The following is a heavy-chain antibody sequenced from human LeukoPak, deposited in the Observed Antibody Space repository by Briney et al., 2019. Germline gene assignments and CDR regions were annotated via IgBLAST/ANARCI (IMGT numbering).Heavy chain of an antibody. CDR2: INHSGST. J-gene: IGHJ4*02. CDR1: GGSFSGYY. V-gene: IGHV4-34*01. CDR3: ARGYSPVVVVAATVYFGY. D-gene: IGHD2-15*01. Sequence: SETLSLTCAVYGGSFSGYYWSWIRQPPGKGLEWIGEINHSGSTNYNPSLKSRVTISVDTSKNQFSLKLSSVTAADTAVYYCARGYSPVVVVAATVYFGYWGQGTLVTVSS.